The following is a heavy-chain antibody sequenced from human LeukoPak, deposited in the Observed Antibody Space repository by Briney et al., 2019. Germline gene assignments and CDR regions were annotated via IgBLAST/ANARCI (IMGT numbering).Heavy chain of an antibody. J-gene: IGHJ4*02. D-gene: IGHD3-9*01. CDR2: ISSSGSTI. V-gene: IGHV3-48*03. Sequence: GGSLRLSCAASGFTFSSYEMNWVRQAPGKGLEWVSYISSSGSTIYYADSVKGRFTISRDNAKNTLYLQMNSLRAEDTAVYYCARGADSGYSSDNWGQGTLVTVSS. CDR3: ARGADSGYSSDN. CDR1: GFTFSSYE.